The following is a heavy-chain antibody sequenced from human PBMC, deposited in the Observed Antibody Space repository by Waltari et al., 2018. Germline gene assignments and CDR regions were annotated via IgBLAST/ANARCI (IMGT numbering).Heavy chain of an antibody. CDR2: INPNSGGT. CDR1: GYTFTVYS. CDR3: ARGRGGDYGDLDAFDI. D-gene: IGHD4-17*01. J-gene: IGHJ3*02. Sequence: QVQLVQSGAEVKKPGASVKVSCKASGYTFTVYSMHWVRQAPGQGLEWMGWINPNSGGTNYAQKFQGRVTMTRDTSISTAYMELSRLRSDDTAVYYCARGRGGDYGDLDAFDIWGQGTMVTVSS. V-gene: IGHV1-2*02.